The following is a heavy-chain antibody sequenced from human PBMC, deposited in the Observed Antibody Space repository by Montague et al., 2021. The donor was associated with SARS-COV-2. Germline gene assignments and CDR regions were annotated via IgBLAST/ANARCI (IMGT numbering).Heavy chain of an antibody. V-gene: IGHV4-34*01. CDR2: INHSGST. CDR1: GGSFSGYY. J-gene: IGHJ4*02. CDR3: ARGSTVTHY. Sequence: SETLSLTCAVYGGSFSGYYWSWIRQPPGKGLEWIGEINHSGSTNXNPSLKSRVTISVDTFKNQFSLKLSSVTAADTAVYYCARGSTVTHYWGQGTLVTVSS. D-gene: IGHD4-17*01.